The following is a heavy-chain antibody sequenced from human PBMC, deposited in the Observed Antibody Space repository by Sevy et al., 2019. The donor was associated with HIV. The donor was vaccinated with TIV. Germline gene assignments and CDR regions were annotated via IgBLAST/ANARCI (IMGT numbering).Heavy chain of an antibody. CDR2: INPKVGGT. V-gene: IGHV1-2*06. J-gene: IGHJ3*02. CDR3: AGPVGCIGGSCTADI. CDR1: GYTFDGSY. Sequence: ASVKVSCKASGYTFDGSYIHWVRQAPGQGLEWMGRINPKVGGTNFAQQFQGRVTMTRDTSISTAYMELSRLRFDDTAVYFCAGPVGCIGGSCTADIWGQGTMVTVSS. D-gene: IGHD2-15*01.